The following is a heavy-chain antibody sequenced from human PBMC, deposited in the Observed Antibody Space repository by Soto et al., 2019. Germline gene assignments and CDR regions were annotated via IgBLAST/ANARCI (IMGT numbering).Heavy chain of an antibody. Sequence: PGGSLRLSCVASGFTFSSYSMVWVRQAPGKGLEWVSCIFTTGTTIYYADSVKGRFTVSRDNAKNSLFLLLNSLRAEDTAVYYCARDKDWAFDYWGQGTLVTVSS. V-gene: IGHV3-48*03. D-gene: IGHD3-9*01. CDR1: GFTFSSYS. J-gene: IGHJ4*02. CDR2: IFTTGTTI. CDR3: ARDKDWAFDY.